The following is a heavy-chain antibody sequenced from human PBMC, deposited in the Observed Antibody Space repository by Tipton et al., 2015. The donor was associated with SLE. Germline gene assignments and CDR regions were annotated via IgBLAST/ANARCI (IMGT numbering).Heavy chain of an antibody. CDR1: GGSISSTSYF. D-gene: IGHD3-3*01. CDR2: IYYRGST. J-gene: IGHJ4*02. CDR3: ARGAYDFVNGYSSYYFDY. Sequence: GLVKPSETLSLTCAVSGGSISSTSYFWGWIRQPPGKGLEWVGNIYYRGSTYYNPSLKSRVTISLDTSENQLSLRLSSVTAADTAVYYCARGAYDFVNGYSSYYFDYWGQGTLVTVSS. V-gene: IGHV4-39*07.